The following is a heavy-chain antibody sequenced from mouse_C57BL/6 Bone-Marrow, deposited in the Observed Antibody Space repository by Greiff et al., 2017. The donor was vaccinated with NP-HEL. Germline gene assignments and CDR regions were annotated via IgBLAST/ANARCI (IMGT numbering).Heavy chain of an antibody. D-gene: IGHD1-1*01. Sequence: QVQLQQSGAELVRPGSSVKLSCKASGYTFTSYWMHWVKQRPIQGLEWIGNIDPSDSETHYNQKFKDKATLTVDKSSSTAYMQLSSLTSEDSAVYFCARFTTVFPFAYWGQGTLVTVSA. J-gene: IGHJ3*01. CDR2: IDPSDSET. V-gene: IGHV1-52*01. CDR1: GYTFTSYW. CDR3: ARFTTVFPFAY.